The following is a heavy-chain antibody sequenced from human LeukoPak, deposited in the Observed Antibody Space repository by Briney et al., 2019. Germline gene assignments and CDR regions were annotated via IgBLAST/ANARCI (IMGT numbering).Heavy chain of an antibody. CDR2: IYYRGNT. CDR3: AKSFNWNTEYYFEY. Sequence: PSETLSLTCAVSDYSVGSAYYWGWIRQPPGKGLEWIGNIYYRGNTYYNPSLKGRVTISIDTSNNQFFLKLTSVTAADTAVYYCAKSFNWNTEYYFEYWGQGILVTVSS. J-gene: IGHJ4*02. CDR1: DYSVGSAYY. V-gene: IGHV4-38-2*01. D-gene: IGHD1-1*01.